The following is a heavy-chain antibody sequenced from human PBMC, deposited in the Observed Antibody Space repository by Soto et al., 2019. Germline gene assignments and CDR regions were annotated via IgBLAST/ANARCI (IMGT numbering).Heavy chain of an antibody. CDR3: AKPISGYYAPSDH. D-gene: IGHD3-22*01. CDR2: ISASSRTL. CDR1: GFTFSSYS. Sequence: PGGSLRLSCGASGFTFSSYSMNWVRQAPGKGLEWISHISASSRTLFYADSVKGRFTISRDNSKSTLFLQMNSLRGDDTAIYYCAKPISGYYAPSDHWGQGTQVTVSS. J-gene: IGHJ4*02. V-gene: IGHV3-48*01.